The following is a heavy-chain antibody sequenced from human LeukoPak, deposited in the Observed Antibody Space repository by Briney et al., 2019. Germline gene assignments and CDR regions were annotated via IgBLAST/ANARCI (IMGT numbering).Heavy chain of an antibody. D-gene: IGHD6-19*01. J-gene: IGHJ4*02. Sequence: GGSLRLSCAASGFTVSSNYMSWVRQAPGKGLEWVSVIYSGGSTYYADSVKGRFTISRDNSKNTLYLQMNSLRAEDTAVYYCAREGYSSGWYYFDYWDQGTLVTVSS. CDR1: GFTVSSNY. CDR3: AREGYSSGWYYFDY. V-gene: IGHV3-53*01. CDR2: IYSGGST.